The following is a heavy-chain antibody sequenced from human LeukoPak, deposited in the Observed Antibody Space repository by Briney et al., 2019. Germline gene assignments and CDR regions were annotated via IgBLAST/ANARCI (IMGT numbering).Heavy chain of an antibody. CDR3: ARDSESVWGSYYFDY. J-gene: IGHJ4*02. D-gene: IGHD3-16*01. CDR2: IYSGGST. V-gene: IGHV3-66*02. Sequence: PGGSLRLSCAASGFTASSNYMSWVRQAPGKGLEWVSVIYSGGSTYYADSVKGRFTISRDNSKNTLYLQMNSLRAEDTAVYYCARDSESVWGSYYFDYWGQGTLVTVSS. CDR1: GFTASSNY.